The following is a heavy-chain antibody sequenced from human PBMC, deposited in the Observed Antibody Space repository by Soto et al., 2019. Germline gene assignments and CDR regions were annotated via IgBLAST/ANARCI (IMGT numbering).Heavy chain of an antibody. CDR1: GGSIASSLYY. Sequence: SETLSLTCTVSGGSIASSLYYWGWVRQSPGKGLEWIESIYYSGSTHYNQSLKSRVTVSVDTSKNQFSMKLTSVTAADTAVYFCVSHRNYIVVSGSFFDYWSQGTLVTVS. D-gene: IGHD6-19*01. CDR3: VSHRNYIVVSGSFFDY. J-gene: IGHJ4*02. CDR2: IYYSGST. V-gene: IGHV4-39*01.